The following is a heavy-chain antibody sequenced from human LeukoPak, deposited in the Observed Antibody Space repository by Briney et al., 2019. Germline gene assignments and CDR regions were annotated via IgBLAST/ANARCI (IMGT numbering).Heavy chain of an antibody. CDR1: GGSISGSGYY. Sequence: SETLSLTCTVSGGSISGSGYYWGWVRQAPGKGLEWIGSIYHSGTTYYNPYLKSRVTISVDTSRNQFSVRLSSVTVADTAVHYCARGPYYFDSWGQGTLVTASS. J-gene: IGHJ4*02. CDR3: ARGPYYFDS. CDR2: IYHSGTT. V-gene: IGHV4-39*07.